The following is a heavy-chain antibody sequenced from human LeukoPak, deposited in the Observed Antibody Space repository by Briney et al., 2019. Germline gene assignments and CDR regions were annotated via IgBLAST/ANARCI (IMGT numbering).Heavy chain of an antibody. CDR2: IYSGGST. J-gene: IGHJ4*02. V-gene: IGHV3-53*01. Sequence: GGSLRLSCAASGFTVSSNYMSWVRQAPGKGLEWVSVIYSGGSTYYADSVKGRFTISRDNSKNTLYPQMNSLRAEDTAVYYCARAGSGLLPFDYWGQGTLVTVSS. CDR3: ARAGSGLLPFDY. D-gene: IGHD3-10*01. CDR1: GFTVSSNY.